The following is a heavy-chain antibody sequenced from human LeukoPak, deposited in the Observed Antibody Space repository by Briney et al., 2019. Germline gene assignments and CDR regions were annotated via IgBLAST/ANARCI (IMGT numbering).Heavy chain of an antibody. D-gene: IGHD3-10*01. V-gene: IGHV3-23*01. Sequence: GGSLRLSCAASGFTFSSYGMSWVRQAPGKGLEWVSAISGSGGSTYYADSVKGRFTISRDNSKNTLYLQMNSLRAEDTAVYYCAKDSAPAIRVLLWFGEAWDWGQGTLVTVSS. CDR1: GFTFSSYG. J-gene: IGHJ4*02. CDR3: AKDSAPAIRVLLWFGEAWD. CDR2: ISGSGGST.